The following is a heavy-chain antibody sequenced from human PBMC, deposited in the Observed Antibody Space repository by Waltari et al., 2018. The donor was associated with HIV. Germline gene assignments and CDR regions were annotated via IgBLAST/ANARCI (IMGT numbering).Heavy chain of an antibody. CDR1: GASTDSKNYY. CDR3: ARQHAYVRDWFSQASFFNY. Sequence: LQLKESGPGLVKPSNTLSLTRALSGASTDSKNYYWPWIRQSPGARLEWIATIYYTGDTYFTPSLRNRSSISVDSSKNLLSLSLRSVTAADTAFYYCARQHAYVRDWFSQASFFNYWGPGTLVTASS. CDR2: IYYTGDT. D-gene: IGHD3-9*01. J-gene: IGHJ4*02. V-gene: IGHV4-39*01.